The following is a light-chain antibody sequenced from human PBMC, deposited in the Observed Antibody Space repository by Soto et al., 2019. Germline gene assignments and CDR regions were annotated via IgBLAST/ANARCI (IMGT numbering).Light chain of an antibody. CDR3: QQFDSYSRT. CDR2: AAS. J-gene: IGKJ1*01. Sequence: DIQMTQSPSTLSASVGDRVTITCQASQSISSWLAWYHQEPAKAPKLLVYAASSLESGVPSRFSGSGTGTDYPLTSRSLRPEDFATYYCQQFDSYSRTFGQG. V-gene: IGKV1-5*01. CDR1: QSISSW.